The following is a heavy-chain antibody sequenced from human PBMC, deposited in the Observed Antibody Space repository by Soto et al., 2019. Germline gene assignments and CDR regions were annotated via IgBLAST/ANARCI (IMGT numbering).Heavy chain of an antibody. CDR2: ISFSGDIT. CDR3: AKGGVWVHYGMGA. D-gene: IGHD3-16*01. Sequence: EVQLLESGGGLVQPGGSLRLSCAASGFTFSGCAMSWVRQAPGKGLEWVSSISFSGDITYYADSVKGRFTISRDNSKNTLDMEMNSLRGEDTAVHHCAKGGVWVHYGMGAWGQGTTVTVSS. CDR1: GFTFSGCA. J-gene: IGHJ6*02. V-gene: IGHV3-23*01.